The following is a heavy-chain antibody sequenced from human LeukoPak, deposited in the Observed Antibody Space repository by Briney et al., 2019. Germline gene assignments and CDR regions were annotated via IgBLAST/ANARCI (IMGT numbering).Heavy chain of an antibody. V-gene: IGHV4-59*08. CDR1: GGSLIPYY. J-gene: IGHJ3*02. CDR2: IFYTGST. D-gene: IGHD4-17*01. CDR3: ARLSRTVTTDAFHI. Sequence: PSGTLSLTCSVSGGSLIPYYWSWIRQPPGKGLEWIGYIFYTGSTNYNPSLQSRVTISIETSKNQFSLRLSSVTAADTAVYYCARLSRTVTTDAFHIWGQGTMVTVPS.